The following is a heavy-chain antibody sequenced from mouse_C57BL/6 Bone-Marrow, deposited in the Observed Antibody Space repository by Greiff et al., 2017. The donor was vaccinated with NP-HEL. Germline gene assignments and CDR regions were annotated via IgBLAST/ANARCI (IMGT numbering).Heavy chain of an antibody. CDR1: GYTFTDHT. D-gene: IGHD2-4*01. CDR3: ARRGLTRVSLYAMDY. CDR2: IYPRDGST. V-gene: IGHV1-78*01. J-gene: IGHJ4*01. Sequence: QVQLQQSDAELVKPGASVKISCKVSGYTFTDHTIHWMKQRPEQGLEWIGYIYPRDGSTKYNEKFKGKATLTADKSSSTAYMQLTSLTYEDSAVYFWARRGLTRVSLYAMDYWGQGTSVTVSS.